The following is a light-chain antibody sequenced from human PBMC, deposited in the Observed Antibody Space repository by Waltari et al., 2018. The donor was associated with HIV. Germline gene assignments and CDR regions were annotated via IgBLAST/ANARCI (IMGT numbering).Light chain of an antibody. CDR3: QQRYSTPRT. CDR1: QSISSY. J-gene: IGKJ1*01. Sequence: IQMTQSPSSLSASVGDRVSTTCPASQSISSYLTWYQQKPGKAPKLLIYAASSLQSGVPSRFCGSGSETDFTLTISSLQPEDFATYYCQQRYSTPRTFGQGTKVEIK. V-gene: IGKV1-39*01. CDR2: AAS.